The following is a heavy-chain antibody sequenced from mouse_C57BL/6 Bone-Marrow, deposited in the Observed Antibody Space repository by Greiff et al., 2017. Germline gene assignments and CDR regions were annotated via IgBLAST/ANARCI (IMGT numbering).Heavy chain of an antibody. J-gene: IGHJ2*01. CDR1: GFNIKDDY. Sequence: EVQGVESGAELVRPGASVKLSCTASGFNIKDDYMHWVKQRPEQGLEWIGWIDPENGDTEYASKFQGKATITADTSSNTAYLQLSSLTSEDTAVYYCTTIITTVVAPYYFDYWGQGTTLTVSS. CDR3: TTIITTVVAPYYFDY. D-gene: IGHD1-1*01. V-gene: IGHV14-4*01. CDR2: IDPENGDT.